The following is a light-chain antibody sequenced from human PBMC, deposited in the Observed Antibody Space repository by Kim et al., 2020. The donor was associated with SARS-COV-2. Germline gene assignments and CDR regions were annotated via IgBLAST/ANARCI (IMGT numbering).Light chain of an antibody. Sequence: SSELTQDPAESVTMGQPVRNTCQRDSISPYYASWYQQKPGQAPILVIYGRYNRPSGIPDRFSGSGSGNTASLTITGAQAEDEADYYCNSRDNSGTHWVFG. CDR2: GRY. CDR1: SISPYY. V-gene: IGLV3-19*01. J-gene: IGLJ3*02. CDR3: NSRDNSGTHWV.